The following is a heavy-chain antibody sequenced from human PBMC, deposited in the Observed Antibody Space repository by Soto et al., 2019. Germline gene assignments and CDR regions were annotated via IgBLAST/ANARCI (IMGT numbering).Heavy chain of an antibody. CDR1: GGSITSSGYY. CDR3: ARGGGSTKVDY. J-gene: IGHJ4*02. CDR2: TSNSGST. D-gene: IGHD2-2*01. V-gene: IGHV4-31*03. Sequence: QVQLQESGPGLVKPSQTLSLTCTVSGGSITSSGYYWSWIRQHPGEGLEWIGFTSNSGSTSYNPSLKSRVIISVDTSSNLFSLNLKSVTAAETAVYYCARGGGSTKVDYWGQGTLVTVSP.